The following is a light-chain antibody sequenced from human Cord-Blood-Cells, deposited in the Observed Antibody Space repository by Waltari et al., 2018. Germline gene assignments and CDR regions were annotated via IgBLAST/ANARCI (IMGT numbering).Light chain of an antibody. CDR1: SCNIGGNT. Sequence: QSVLTQPPSASGTPGQRVTLSCSGSSCNIGGNTENWYQQLPGTALKLLSYSNNQRPSGVPDRFSGSKSGTSASLAISGLQSEDEADYYCAAWDDSLNGPVFGGGTKLTVL. CDR2: SNN. CDR3: AAWDDSLNGPV. V-gene: IGLV1-44*01. J-gene: IGLJ3*02.